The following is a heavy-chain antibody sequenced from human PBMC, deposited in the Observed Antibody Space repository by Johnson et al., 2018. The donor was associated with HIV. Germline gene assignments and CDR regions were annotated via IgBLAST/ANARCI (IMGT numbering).Heavy chain of an antibody. J-gene: IGHJ3*02. CDR1: GFTFTNYW. D-gene: IGHD6-13*01. CDR3: ARDGVYSSPHDAFDI. CDR2: IKEDGNED. V-gene: IGHV3-7*05. Sequence: VQLVESGGGLVQPGGSLRLSCVASGFTFTNYWMSWVRQAPGKGLEWVANIKEDGNEDYYVDSLKGRFTVFRDNAKNTLYLQMDNLRTDDTAVYYCARDGVYSSPHDAFDIWGQGTMVTVSS.